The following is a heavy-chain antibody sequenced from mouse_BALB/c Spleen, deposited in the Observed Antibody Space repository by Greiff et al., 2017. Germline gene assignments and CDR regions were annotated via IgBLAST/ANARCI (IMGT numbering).Heavy chain of an antibody. CDR3: ASFGYGGAMDY. CDR2: INPYNDGT. D-gene: IGHD2-14*01. V-gene: IGHV1-14*01. J-gene: IGHJ4*01. Sequence: EVKLMESGPELVKPGASVKMSCKASGYTFTSYVMHWVKQKPGQGLEWIGYINPYNDGTKYNEKFKGKATLTSDKSSSTAYMELSSLTSEDSAVYYCASFGYGGAMDYWGQGTSVTVSS. CDR1: GYTFTSYV.